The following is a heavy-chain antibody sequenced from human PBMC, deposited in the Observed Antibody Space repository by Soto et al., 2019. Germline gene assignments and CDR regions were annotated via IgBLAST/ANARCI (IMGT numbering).Heavy chain of an antibody. CDR2: IYHSGST. Sequence: SETLSLTCAVSGGSISSSNWWSWVRQPPGKGLEWIGEIYHSGSTNYNPSLKSRVTISVDKSKNQFSLKLSSATAADTAVYYCARAGGIFGVVIIGADYYYGMDVWGQGTTVTVSS. V-gene: IGHV4-4*02. D-gene: IGHD3-3*01. J-gene: IGHJ6*02. CDR3: ARAGGIFGVVIIGADYYYGMDV. CDR1: GGSISSSNW.